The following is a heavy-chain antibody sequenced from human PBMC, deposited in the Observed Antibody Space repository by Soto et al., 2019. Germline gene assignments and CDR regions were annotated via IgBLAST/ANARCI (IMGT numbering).Heavy chain of an antibody. V-gene: IGHV1-2*02. CDR1: GYTFSGFY. CDR3: ASAAVTGTAGLDF. D-gene: IGHD6-19*01. J-gene: IGHJ4*02. CDR2: INPNSGGT. Sequence: RASVKVSCKASGYTFSGFYMHWVRQAPGQGLEWMGWINPNSGGTKSAEKSQGRVTMTRDTSISTAYMELSRLTSDDTAVYYCASAAVTGTAGLDFWGQGTQVTVSS.